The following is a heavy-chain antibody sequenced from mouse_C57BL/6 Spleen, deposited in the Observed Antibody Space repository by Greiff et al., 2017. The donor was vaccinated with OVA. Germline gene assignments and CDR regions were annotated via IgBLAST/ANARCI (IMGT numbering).Heavy chain of an antibody. CDR1: GYSFTDYN. CDR2: IYPNYGTT. V-gene: IGHV1-39*01. J-gene: IGHJ2*01. CDR3: EREDYGSSPPLYYGY. D-gene: IGHD1-1*01. Sequence: LQESGPELVKPGASVKISCKASGYSFTDYNMNWVKQSNGKSLEWIGVIYPNYGTTSYNQKFKGKATLTVDQSSSTAYMQLNSLTSEDSAVYYCEREDYGSSPPLYYGYWGQSTTLTVSS.